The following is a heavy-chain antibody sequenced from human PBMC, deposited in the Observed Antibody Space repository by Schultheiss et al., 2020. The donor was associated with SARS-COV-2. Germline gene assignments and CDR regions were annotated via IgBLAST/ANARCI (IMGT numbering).Heavy chain of an antibody. J-gene: IGHJ1*01. Sequence: SETLSLTCTVSGGSINTYYWSWIRQPPGKGLEWIGYIYYSGSTYYNPSLKSRVTISVDTSKNQFSLKLSSVTAADTAVYYCARGSNAGYCSGGSCYSGEYFQHWGQGTLVTVSS. CDR3: ARGSNAGYCSGGSCYSGEYFQH. CDR2: IYYSGST. V-gene: IGHV4-59*01. CDR1: GGSINTYY. D-gene: IGHD2-15*01.